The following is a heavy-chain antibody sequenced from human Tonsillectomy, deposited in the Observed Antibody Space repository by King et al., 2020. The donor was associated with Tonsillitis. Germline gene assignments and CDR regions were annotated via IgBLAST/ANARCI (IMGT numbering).Heavy chain of an antibody. CDR3: ARSGYSSGYQDF. CDR2: IYTTGNT. D-gene: IGHD6-19*01. Sequence: VQLQESGPGLVKPSQTLSLTCTVSGASISGGRYYWSWIRQPAGKGLEWIGRIYTTGNTNYNPSLKSRVTMSVDTSKNQFSLMLNSVTAADTAVYYCARSGYSSGYQDFWGQGTLVTVSS. CDR1: GASISGGRYY. J-gene: IGHJ4*02. V-gene: IGHV4-61*02.